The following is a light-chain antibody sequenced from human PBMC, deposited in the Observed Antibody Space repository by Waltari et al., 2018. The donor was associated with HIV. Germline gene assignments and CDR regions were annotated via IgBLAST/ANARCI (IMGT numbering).Light chain of an antibody. J-gene: IGKJ4*01. CDR2: YAS. V-gene: IGKV6-21*01. Sequence: EIVLTQSPDFQSVTPKAQVTITCRASQSIGSSLHWYQQKPGQSPKLLIKYASQSFSGVPSRFSGRGSGTDFNLTINSLEPEDAATYYCHQTSDLHTFGGGTKVEIK. CDR1: QSIGSS. CDR3: HQTSDLHT.